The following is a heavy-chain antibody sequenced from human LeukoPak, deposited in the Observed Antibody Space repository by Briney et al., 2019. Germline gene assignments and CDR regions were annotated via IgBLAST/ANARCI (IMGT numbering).Heavy chain of an antibody. CDR3: ASDPEGYTTPGYFDY. J-gene: IGHJ4*02. Sequence: PGGSLRLSCAVSGFTFSTYSMNWVRQAPGKGLEWVSSISSSSSYLYYADSVKGRFTMSRDNAKNSLYLQMNSLRAEDTAVYYCASDPEGYTTPGYFDYWGQGTLVTVSS. CDR2: ISSSSSYL. D-gene: IGHD3-16*02. V-gene: IGHV3-21*01. CDR1: GFTFSTYS.